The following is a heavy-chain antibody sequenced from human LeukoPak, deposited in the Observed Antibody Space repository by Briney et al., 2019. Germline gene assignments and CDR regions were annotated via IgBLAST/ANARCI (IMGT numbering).Heavy chain of an antibody. CDR2: IYTSRST. J-gene: IGHJ4*02. Sequence: SQTLSLTCTVSGGSISSGSYYWSWIRQPAGKGLEWIGRIYTSRSTNYNPSLKSRVTISVDTSKNQFSLKMSSVTAADTAVYYCARVGYGYVWGSYRPAYYFDYWGQGTLVTVAS. CDR3: ARVGYGYVWGSYRPAYYFDY. D-gene: IGHD3-16*02. CDR1: GGSISSGSYY. V-gene: IGHV4-61*02.